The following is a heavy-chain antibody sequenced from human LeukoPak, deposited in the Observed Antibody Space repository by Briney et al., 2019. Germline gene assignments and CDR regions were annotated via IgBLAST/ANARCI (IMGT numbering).Heavy chain of an antibody. J-gene: IGHJ4*02. D-gene: IGHD1-26*01. V-gene: IGHV1-18*01. CDR2: ISPYNGNT. Sequence: GASVKVSCKASGYTFTSYGISWVRQAPGQGLEWMGWISPYNGNTNYAQKLQGRVTMTTDTSTSTAYMELRSLRSDDTAVYYCARAGSWDLLIKGADSYFDYWGQGTLVTVSS. CDR1: GYTFTSYG. CDR3: ARAGSWDLLIKGADSYFDY.